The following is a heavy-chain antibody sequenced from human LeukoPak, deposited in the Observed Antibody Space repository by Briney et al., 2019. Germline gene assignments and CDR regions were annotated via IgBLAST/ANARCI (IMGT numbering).Heavy chain of an antibody. V-gene: IGHV4-38-2*02. CDR2: IHHSETT. CDR3: ARAPSYQSGFDS. J-gene: IGHJ4*02. Sequence: PSETLSLTCTVSVYSISSGYYWGWIRQPPGKGLEWIGSIHHSETTYYNPSLKSRVTISVDTSKNQFSLKLSSVTAADTAVYYCARAPSYQSGFDSWGQGTLVTVSS. CDR1: VYSISSGYY. D-gene: IGHD3-16*02.